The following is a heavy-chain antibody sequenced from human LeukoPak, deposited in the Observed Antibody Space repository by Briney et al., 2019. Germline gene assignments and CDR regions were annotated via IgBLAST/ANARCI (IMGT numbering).Heavy chain of an antibody. V-gene: IGHV3-7*01. Sequence: PGGSLRLSCAASGFTFSSYWMSWVRQAPGKGLEWVANIKQDGSEKYYVDSVKGRFTISRDNAKNSLYLQMNSLRAEDTAVYYCAREVTYYDILTGYWGTNWFVPWGQGTLVTVSS. D-gene: IGHD3-9*01. J-gene: IGHJ5*02. CDR3: AREVTYYDILTGYWGTNWFVP. CDR1: GFTFSSYW. CDR2: IKQDGSEK.